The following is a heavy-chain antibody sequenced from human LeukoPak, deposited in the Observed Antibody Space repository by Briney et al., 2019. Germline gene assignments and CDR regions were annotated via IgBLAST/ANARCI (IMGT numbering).Heavy chain of an antibody. CDR1: GASMRTYY. D-gene: IGHD3-10*01. V-gene: IGHV4-59*08. CDR2: IYHSGST. Sequence: SETLSHTRTVSGASMRTYYWSWIRQPPGKGLEWIGFIYHSGSTDYNPSLKSRGTISVDTSKNQFSLKLSSVTAADTAVYYCARTNYYGSGSYYPDLWGQGTLVTVSS. J-gene: IGHJ5*02. CDR3: ARTNYYGSGSYYPDL.